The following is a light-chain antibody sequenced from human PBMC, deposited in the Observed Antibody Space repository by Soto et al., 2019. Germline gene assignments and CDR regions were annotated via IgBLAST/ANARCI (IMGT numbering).Light chain of an antibody. Sequence: QSVLTQPASVSGAPGQSITISCTGTSSDVGGYNYVSWYQLHPGKAPKLMVYEVSNRPSGVSNRFSGSKSGNTASLSISGLQAEDEADYYCSSYTSSTAYVFGTRTKGIVL. CDR1: SSDVGGYNY. J-gene: IGLJ1*01. CDR2: EVS. CDR3: SSYTSSTAYV. V-gene: IGLV2-14*01.